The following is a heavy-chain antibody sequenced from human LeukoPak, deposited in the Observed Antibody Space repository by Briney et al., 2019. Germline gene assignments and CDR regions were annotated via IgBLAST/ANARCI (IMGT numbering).Heavy chain of an antibody. CDR3: ARDLIGWSLSP. J-gene: IGHJ4*01. CDR1: GFSLSSFE. CDR2: IDNDGWATS. V-gene: IGHV3-48*03. D-gene: IGHD2-2*03. Sequence: PGGSLRLSCAASGFSLSSFEMNWVRQAPGKGLEWIAYIDNDGWATSYYADSVKRRFTITRDDTKSSLYLQMDSLTVEDTPVYYCARDLIGWSLSPGGQRTLVTVSS.